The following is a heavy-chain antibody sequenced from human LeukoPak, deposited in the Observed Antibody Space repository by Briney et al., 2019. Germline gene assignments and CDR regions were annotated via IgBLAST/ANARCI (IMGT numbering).Heavy chain of an antibody. D-gene: IGHD6-13*01. CDR1: GFTFSSYA. CDR3: AKEIGGGSSWYDHDDAFDI. J-gene: IGHJ3*02. Sequence: AGGSLRLSCAASGFTFSSYAMSCARQATGKGLEWVSAISGRGGSTYYADSVKRRFTISRHNSKTTLYLQMNSLRAEDTAVYYCAKEIGGGSSWYDHDDAFDIWGQGTMATVSS. V-gene: IGHV3-23*01. CDR2: ISGRGGST.